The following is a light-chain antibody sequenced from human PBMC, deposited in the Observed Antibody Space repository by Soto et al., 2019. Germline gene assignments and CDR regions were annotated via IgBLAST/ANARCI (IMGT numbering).Light chain of an antibody. CDR1: SSDVGGYDY. V-gene: IGLV2-8*01. J-gene: IGLJ1*01. CDR3: SSYAGYDNGDV. CDR2: EVN. Sequence: QSVLTQPPFASGSPGQSVTISCTGTSSDVGGYDYVSWYQQHPGKVPKLIIYEVNKRPSGVPDRFSGSKSGNTASLTVSGLQAEDEADYYCSSYAGYDNGDVFGTGTKLTVL.